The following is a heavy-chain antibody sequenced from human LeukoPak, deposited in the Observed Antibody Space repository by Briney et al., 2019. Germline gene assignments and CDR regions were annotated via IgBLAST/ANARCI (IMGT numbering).Heavy chain of an antibody. D-gene: IGHD1-14*01. V-gene: IGHV3-48*02. J-gene: IGHJ4*02. Sequence: GGSLRLSCAASGFTLSSYSMNWVRQAPGKWLEWVSYISSSSTIYYADSVKGRFTISRDNAKNSLYLQMNSLRDADTAVYYCTTGVDYWGQGTLVTVSS. CDR3: TTGVDY. CDR1: GFTLSSYS. CDR2: ISSSSTI.